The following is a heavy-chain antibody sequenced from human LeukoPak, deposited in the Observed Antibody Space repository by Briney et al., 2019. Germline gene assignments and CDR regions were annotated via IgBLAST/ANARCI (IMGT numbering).Heavy chain of an antibody. CDR1: GGSFSGYY. CDR2: ISSSGSTK. J-gene: IGHJ4*02. CDR3: ARGGLSIMGY. V-gene: IGHV3-11*01. D-gene: IGHD2/OR15-2a*01. Sequence: LSLTCAVYGGSFSGYYWSWIRQPPGKGLEWVSYISSSGSTKYYADSVKGRFTISRDNARNSLYLQMNSLRAEDTAVYFCARGGLSIMGYWGQGTPVTVSS.